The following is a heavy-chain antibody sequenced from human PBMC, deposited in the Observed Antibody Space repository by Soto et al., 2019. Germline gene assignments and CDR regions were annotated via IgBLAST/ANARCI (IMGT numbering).Heavy chain of an antibody. J-gene: IGHJ6*02. CDR1: GGSISSGDYY. Sequence: TLSLTCTVSGGSISSGDYYWSWIRQPPGKGLEWIGYIYYSGSTYYNPSLKSRVTISVDTSKNQFSLKLSSVTAADTAVYYCARDGSAVGYYYGMDVWGQGTTVTVSS. CDR3: ARDGSAVGYYYGMDV. V-gene: IGHV4-30-4*01. D-gene: IGHD1-26*01. CDR2: IYYSGST.